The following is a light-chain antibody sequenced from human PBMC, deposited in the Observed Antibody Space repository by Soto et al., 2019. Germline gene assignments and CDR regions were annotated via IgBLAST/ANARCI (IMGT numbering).Light chain of an antibody. CDR1: SSDVGGYNY. V-gene: IGLV2-14*01. Sequence: QSALTQPASVSGSPGQSITISCTGTSSDVGGYNYVSWYQQHPGKAPKLMIYDVSNRPSGVSNRFSGSKSGNTASLTISGLQAEDEDDYYCSSHASSSTPVFGGGTKLTVL. J-gene: IGLJ2*01. CDR2: DVS. CDR3: SSHASSSTPV.